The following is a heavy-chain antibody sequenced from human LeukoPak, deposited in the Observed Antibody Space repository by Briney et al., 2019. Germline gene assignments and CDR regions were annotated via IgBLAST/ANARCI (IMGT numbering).Heavy chain of an antibody. D-gene: IGHD6-13*01. Sequence: PSETLSLTCTVSGGSISSYYWSWIRQPPGKGLEWIGYIYYSGITNYNPSLKSRVTISVDTSKNQFSLKLNSVTAADTAVYYCARAASSWSFDHWGQGTLVTVSS. CDR1: GGSISSYY. CDR3: ARAASSWSFDH. J-gene: IGHJ4*02. CDR2: IYYSGIT. V-gene: IGHV4-59*01.